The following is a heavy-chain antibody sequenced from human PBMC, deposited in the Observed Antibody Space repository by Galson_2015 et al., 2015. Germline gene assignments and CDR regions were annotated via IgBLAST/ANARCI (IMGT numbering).Heavy chain of an antibody. J-gene: IGHJ4*02. V-gene: IGHV3-30*03. Sequence: SLRLSCAASGFTFSSYGMHWVRQAPGKGLEWVAVISYDGSNKYYADSVKGRFTISRDNSKNTLYLQMNSLRAEDTAVYYCATGWIQLWLNDYWGQGTLVTVSS. D-gene: IGHD5-18*01. CDR2: ISYDGSNK. CDR3: ATGWIQLWLNDY. CDR1: GFTFSSYG.